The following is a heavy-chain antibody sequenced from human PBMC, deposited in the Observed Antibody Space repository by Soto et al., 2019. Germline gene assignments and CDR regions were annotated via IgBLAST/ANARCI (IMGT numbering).Heavy chain of an antibody. J-gene: IGHJ5*02. V-gene: IGHV4-30-4*01. CDR1: GGSISSGDYY. Sequence: SETLSLTCTVSGGSISSGDYYWSWIRQPPGKGLEWIGYIYYSGGTYYNPSLKSRVTISVDTSKNQFSLKLSSVTAADTAVYYCARDGRRVPAAPGFDPWGQGTLVTVS. CDR2: IYYSGGT. D-gene: IGHD2-2*01. CDR3: ARDGRRVPAAPGFDP.